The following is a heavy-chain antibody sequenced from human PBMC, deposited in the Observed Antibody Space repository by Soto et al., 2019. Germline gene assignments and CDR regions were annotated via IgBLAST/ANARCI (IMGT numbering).Heavy chain of an antibody. CDR3: ARECIGGSCYSTDY. Sequence: SETLSLTCTVSGGSISSGGYYWSWIRQHPGKGLEWIGYIYYSGSTYYNPSLKSRVTISVDTSKNQFSLKLSSVTAADTAVYYCARECIGGSCYSTDYWGQGTLVTVSS. CDR2: IYYSGST. D-gene: IGHD2-15*01. J-gene: IGHJ4*02. CDR1: GGSISSGGYY. V-gene: IGHV4-31*03.